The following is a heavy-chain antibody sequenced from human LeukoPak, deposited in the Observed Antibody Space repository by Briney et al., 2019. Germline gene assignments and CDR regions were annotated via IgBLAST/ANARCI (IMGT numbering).Heavy chain of an antibody. CDR2: ITFSSSTV. CDR3: AREHSDTSGYEIDYFDY. D-gene: IGHD3-22*01. V-gene: IGHV3-48*04. J-gene: IGHJ4*02. CDR1: GFTFSTYS. Sequence: GGSLRLSCAASGFTFSTYSMNWVRQAPGKGREWVSYITFSSSTVYYADSVKGRFTISRDNAKNSLYLQMNSLRAEDTAVYYCAREHSDTSGYEIDYFDYWGQGTLVTVSS.